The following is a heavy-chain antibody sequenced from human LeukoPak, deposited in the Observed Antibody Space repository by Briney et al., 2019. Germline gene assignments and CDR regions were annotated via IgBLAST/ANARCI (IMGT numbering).Heavy chain of an antibody. V-gene: IGHV4-59*11. D-gene: IGHD3-10*01. Sequence: SETLSLTCTVSGGSISSHYWSWIRQPPGKALEWIGYIYYSGTTNYNPSLKSRVTISVDTSKNQFSLKLSSVTAADTAVYYCARRITMVRGVIITTPLGGYMDVWGKGTTVTISS. CDR2: IYYSGTT. CDR1: GGSISSHY. CDR3: ARRITMVRGVIITTPLGGYMDV. J-gene: IGHJ6*03.